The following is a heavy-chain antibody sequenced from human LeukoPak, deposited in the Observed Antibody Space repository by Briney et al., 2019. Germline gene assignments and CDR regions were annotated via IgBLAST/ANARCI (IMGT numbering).Heavy chain of an antibody. CDR1: GYTFTSYD. V-gene: IGHV1-8*03. CDR3: ARGMGPWYSSSWYVGYYYMDV. CDR2: MNPNSGNT. J-gene: IGHJ6*03. D-gene: IGHD6-13*01. Sequence: GASVKVSCKASGYTFTSYDINWVRQATGQGLEWMGWMNPNSGNTGYAQKFQGRVTITRNTSISTAYMELSSLRSEDTAVYYCARGMGPWYSSSWYVGYYYMDVWGKGTTVTVSS.